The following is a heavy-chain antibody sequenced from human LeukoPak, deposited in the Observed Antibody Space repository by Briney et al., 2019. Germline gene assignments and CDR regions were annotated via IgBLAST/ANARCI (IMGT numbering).Heavy chain of an antibody. CDR1: GFTLSSYN. CDR3: ARGRVYNGYDPFDY. D-gene: IGHD5-12*01. Sequence: GGSLSLSCAASGFTLSSYNMNWVRQAPGKGLEWVSFISSSSSYIQYADSMKGRFTISRDNAKNSLYLQMNSLRAEDTAVYYCARGRVYNGYDPFDYWGQGTLVTVSS. J-gene: IGHJ4*02. CDR2: ISSSSSYI. V-gene: IGHV3-21*01.